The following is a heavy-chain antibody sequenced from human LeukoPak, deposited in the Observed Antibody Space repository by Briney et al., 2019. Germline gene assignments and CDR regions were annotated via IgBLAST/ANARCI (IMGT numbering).Heavy chain of an antibody. D-gene: IGHD3-10*01. CDR1: GGSISSSHYY. V-gene: IGHV4-39*01. J-gene: IGHJ6*03. CDR2: IYYSGTT. CDR3: ARQISDYYYYYIDV. Sequence: SQTLSLTCTVSGGSISSSHYYWGWIRQTPGKGLEWIGTIYYSGTTYYNPSLESRATISEDTSKNQFSLTLRSVTAADTAVYYCARQISDYYYYYIDVWGKGTTVTVSS.